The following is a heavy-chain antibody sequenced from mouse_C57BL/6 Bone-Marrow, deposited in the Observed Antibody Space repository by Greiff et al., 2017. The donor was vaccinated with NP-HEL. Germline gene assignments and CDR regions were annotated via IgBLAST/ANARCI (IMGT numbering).Heavy chain of an antibody. CDR1: GYTFTSYW. CDR3: ARSGLRRKVWFAY. CDR2: IHPNSGST. D-gene: IGHD2-4*01. Sequence: QVQLKQPGAELVKPGASVKLSCKASGYTFTSYWMHWVKQRPGQGLEWIGMIHPNSGSTNYNEKFKSKATLTVDQSSSTAYMQLSSLTSEDSAVYYCARSGLRRKVWFAYWGQGTLVTVSA. J-gene: IGHJ3*01. V-gene: IGHV1-64*01.